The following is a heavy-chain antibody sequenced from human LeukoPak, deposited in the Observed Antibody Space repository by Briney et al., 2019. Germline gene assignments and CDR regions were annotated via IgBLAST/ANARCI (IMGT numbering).Heavy chain of an antibody. CDR1: GFTFSSYW. CDR2: IKQDGSEK. Sequence: GGSLRLSCAASGFTFSSYWMSWVRQAPGKGLEWVANIKQDGSEKYYVDSVKGRFTISRDNAKNSLYLQMNSLRAEDTAVYYCAPEIGDSSGYYRFDYWGQGTLVTVSS. D-gene: IGHD3-22*01. V-gene: IGHV3-7*01. J-gene: IGHJ4*02. CDR3: APEIGDSSGYYRFDY.